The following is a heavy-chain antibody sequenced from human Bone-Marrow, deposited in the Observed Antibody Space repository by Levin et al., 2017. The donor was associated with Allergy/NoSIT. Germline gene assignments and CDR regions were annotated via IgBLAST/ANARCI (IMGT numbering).Heavy chain of an antibody. CDR2: ISAYNFNT. V-gene: IGHV1-18*01. D-gene: IGHD6-13*01. CDR1: GYIFNIYD. J-gene: IGHJ6*03. Sequence: PGGSLRLSCKASGYIFNIYDLSWVRQAPGQGLEWMGRISAYNFNTDYAEKFQGRINMTADTSTSTAYMELRSLRSDDTAVYFCARLAAVGSYYFYYYMDVRGNGTTVTVSS. CDR3: ARLAAVGSYYFYYYMDV.